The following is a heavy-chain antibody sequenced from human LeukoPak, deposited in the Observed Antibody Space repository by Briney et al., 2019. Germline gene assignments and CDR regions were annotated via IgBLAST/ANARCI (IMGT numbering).Heavy chain of an antibody. CDR1: AGSFSGYY. V-gene: IGHV4-34*01. CDR2: INHSGRT. Sequence: KPSETLSLTCAVYAGSFSGYYWSWIRQPPGKGLEWIGEINHSGRTNYNPSLKSRTTVSVNTSKNQFSLKLISVAAADTAVYYCASSSSSWYRNWFDPWGQGTLVTVSS. J-gene: IGHJ5*02. D-gene: IGHD6-13*01. CDR3: ASSSSSWYRNWFDP.